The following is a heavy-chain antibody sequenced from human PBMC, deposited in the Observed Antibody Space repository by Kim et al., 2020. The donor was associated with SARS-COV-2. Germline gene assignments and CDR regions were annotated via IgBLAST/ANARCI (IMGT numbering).Heavy chain of an antibody. CDR1: GGSISSSSYY. D-gene: IGHD3-16*02. Sequence: SETLSLTCTVSGGSISSSSYYWGWIRQPPGKGLEWIGSIYYSGSTYYNPSLKSRVTISVDTSKNQFSLKLSSVTAADTAVYYCATAPPRSVWGSYRSLQHDAFDIWGQGTMVTVSS. CDR3: ATAPPRSVWGSYRSLQHDAFDI. V-gene: IGHV4-39*01. J-gene: IGHJ3*02. CDR2: IYYSGST.